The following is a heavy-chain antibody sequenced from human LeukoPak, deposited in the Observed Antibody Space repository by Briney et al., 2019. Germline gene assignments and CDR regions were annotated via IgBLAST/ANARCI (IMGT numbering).Heavy chain of an antibody. V-gene: IGHV3-21*01. CDR2: ISSSNSYI. D-gene: IGHD3-9*01. CDR1: GFTFRSYS. CDR3: ARSSTYDINVHFDY. J-gene: IGHJ4*02. Sequence: PGGSLRLFCAASGFTFRSYSMNWVSQASGKGLEWVSFISSSNSYIYYADSVKGRFTISRDNAKNSLYLQMNSLRAEDTAVYYCARSSTYDINVHFDYWGQGTLVTVSS.